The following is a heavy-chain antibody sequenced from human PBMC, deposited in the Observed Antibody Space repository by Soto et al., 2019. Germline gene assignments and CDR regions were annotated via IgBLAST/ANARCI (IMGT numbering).Heavy chain of an antibody. CDR2: IYSTGTT. Sequence: EVQLVESGGGLIQPGGSLKLSCAASGFTVGNNYMSWVRQAPGKGLEWVSLIYSTGTTKYADSVKGRFTVSRDNAKNTLHLKMNSLRAEDTAVYYCAKDGRGSGSHYNSFGYWGQGTLVTVSS. J-gene: IGHJ4*02. CDR3: AKDGRGSGSHYNSFGY. V-gene: IGHV3-53*01. D-gene: IGHD3-10*01. CDR1: GFTVGNNY.